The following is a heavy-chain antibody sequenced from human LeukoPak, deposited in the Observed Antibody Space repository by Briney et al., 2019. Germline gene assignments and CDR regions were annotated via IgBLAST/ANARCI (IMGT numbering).Heavy chain of an antibody. CDR1: GGTFSSYA. CDR2: IIPIFGAA. J-gene: IGHJ4*02. Sequence: GASVKVSCKASGGTFSSYAISWVRQAPGQGLEWMGGIIPIFGAANYAQKFQGRVTITTDESTSTAYMELSSLRSEDTAVYYCAAYYYYDSSGYVPRFDYWGQGTLVTVSS. V-gene: IGHV1-69*05. CDR3: AAYYYYDSSGYVPRFDY. D-gene: IGHD3-22*01.